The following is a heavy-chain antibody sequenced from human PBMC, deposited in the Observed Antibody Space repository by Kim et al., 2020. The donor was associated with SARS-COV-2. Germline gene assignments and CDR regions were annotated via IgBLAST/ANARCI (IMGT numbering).Heavy chain of an antibody. Sequence: GGSLRLSCAASGFTITTYGIHWVRQAPGKGLEWVAVMWNDGSKKYYGDSVKGRFTISRDISKNTVYLQMNSLRAEDTAVYYCARDGRASLDYWGQGTLVSVSS. CDR1: GFTITTYG. V-gene: IGHV3-33*08. CDR3: ARDGRASLDY. CDR2: MWNDGSKK. J-gene: IGHJ4*02.